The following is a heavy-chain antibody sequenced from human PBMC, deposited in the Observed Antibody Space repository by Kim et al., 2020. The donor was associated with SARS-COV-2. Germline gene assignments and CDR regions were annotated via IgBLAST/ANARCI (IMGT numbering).Heavy chain of an antibody. V-gene: IGHV1-8*01. D-gene: IGHD2-15*01. J-gene: IGHJ4*02. CDR3: ARVSDKRGLIFYYFDY. CDR2: MNPNSGNT. CDR1: GYTFTSYD. Sequence: ASVKVSCKASGYTFTSYDINWVRQATGQGLEWMGWMNPNSGNTGYAQKFQGRVTMTRNTSISTAYMELSSLRSEDTAVYYCARVSDKRGLIFYYFDYWGQGTLVTVSS.